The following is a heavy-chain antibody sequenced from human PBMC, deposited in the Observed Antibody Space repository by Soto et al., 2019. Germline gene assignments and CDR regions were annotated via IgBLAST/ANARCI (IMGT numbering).Heavy chain of an antibody. V-gene: IGHV3-48*03. Sequence: GGSLRLSCAASGFTFSSYEMHWVRQAPGKGLEWISYISSGGGTIYYADSVKGRFTISRDNPKNSLFLQMNSLRAEDTAVYYCARGSNPDYWGQGALVTVSS. J-gene: IGHJ4*02. CDR3: ARGSNPDY. CDR2: ISSGGGTI. CDR1: GFTFSSYE.